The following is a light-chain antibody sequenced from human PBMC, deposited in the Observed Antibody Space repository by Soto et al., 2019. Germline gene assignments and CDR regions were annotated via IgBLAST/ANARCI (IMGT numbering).Light chain of an antibody. V-gene: IGLV2-23*01. CDR1: SSDVGSYNL. CDR2: EGS. Sequence: QSALTQPASVSGSPGQSITISCTGTSSDVGSYNLVSWYQQHPGKAPKLMIYEGSKRPSGVSNRFSGSKSGNTASLTISGLQAEDEADYYCCADAGSSTPLYVFGTGTKLTVL. CDR3: CADAGSSTPLYV. J-gene: IGLJ1*01.